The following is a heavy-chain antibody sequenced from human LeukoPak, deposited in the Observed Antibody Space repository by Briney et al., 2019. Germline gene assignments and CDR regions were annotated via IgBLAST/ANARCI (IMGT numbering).Heavy chain of an antibody. Sequence: PSGTLSLTCTVSGGSISSSNWWSWVRQPPGKGLEWIGEIYHSGRTNYNPSLKSRLTILVEKSKNQFSLKLSSVTAADTAVYYCAKSSGYYYYYYMDVWGKGTTVTISS. CDR3: AKSSGYYYYYYMDV. CDR2: IYHSGRT. J-gene: IGHJ6*03. CDR1: GGSISSSNW. D-gene: IGHD3-10*01. V-gene: IGHV4-4*02.